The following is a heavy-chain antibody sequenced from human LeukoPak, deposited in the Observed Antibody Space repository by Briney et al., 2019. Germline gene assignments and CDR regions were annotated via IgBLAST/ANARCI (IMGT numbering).Heavy chain of an antibody. Sequence: NPLETLSLTCTVSGSSIGAYSWSWIRQPPGKGLEWIGYIYTTGSTHHTPSLKSRVTMSLDRSKNQFSLRLTYVTAADTAVFYCARHRAEMATITDDAFDMWGRGTMVTVSS. CDR1: GSSIGAYS. V-gene: IGHV4-4*09. J-gene: IGHJ3*02. D-gene: IGHD5-24*01. CDR3: ARHRAEMATITDDAFDM. CDR2: IYTTGST.